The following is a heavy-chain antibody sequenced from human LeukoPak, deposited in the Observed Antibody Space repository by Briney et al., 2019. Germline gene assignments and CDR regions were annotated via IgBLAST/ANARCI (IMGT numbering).Heavy chain of an antibody. CDR1: GFTLSSYW. J-gene: IGHJ4*02. CDR3: ARVPEWEPLPYFDY. D-gene: IGHD1-26*01. V-gene: IGHV3-7*01. CDR2: IKQDGSEK. Sequence: PGGSLRLSCAASGFTLSSYWMSWVRQAPGKGLEWVANIKQDGSEKYYVDSVKGRFTISRDNAKNSPYLQMNSLRAEDTAVYYCARVPEWEPLPYFDYWGQGTLVTVSS.